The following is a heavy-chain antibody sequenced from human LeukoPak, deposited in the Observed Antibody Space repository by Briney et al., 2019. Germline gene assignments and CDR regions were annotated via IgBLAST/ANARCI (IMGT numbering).Heavy chain of an antibody. CDR3: ARTDIYYYYMDV. J-gene: IGHJ6*03. CDR1: GFTFSSYG. D-gene: IGHD2-15*01. Sequence: GGSLRLSCAASGFTFSSYGMSWVRQAPGRGREWVSAISGSGGSTYYADSVKGRFTISRDNAKNSLYLQMNSLRAEVTAVYYCARTDIYYYYMDVWGKGTTVTVSS. V-gene: IGHV3-23*01. CDR2: ISGSGGST.